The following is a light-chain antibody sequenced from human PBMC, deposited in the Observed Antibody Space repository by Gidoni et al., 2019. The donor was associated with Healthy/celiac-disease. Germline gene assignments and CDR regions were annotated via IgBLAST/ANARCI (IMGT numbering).Light chain of an antibody. V-gene: IGKV3-15*01. J-gene: IGKJ4*01. CDR1: QSVSNN. CDR3: QQYNNWPPLT. Sequence: EIVMTQSPATLSVSPGERATLSCRASQSVSNNLAWYQQKPGQAPRLIYGASTRATGIPARFSGSGSGTEFTLTISSLQSEDFAVYYCQQYNNWPPLTFGGGTKVEIK. CDR2: GAS.